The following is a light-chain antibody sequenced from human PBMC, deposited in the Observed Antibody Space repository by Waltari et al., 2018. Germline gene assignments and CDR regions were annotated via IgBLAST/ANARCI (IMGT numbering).Light chain of an antibody. CDR3: QQYNTYPWT. CDR2: KAS. Sequence: IQMTQSPSTLSASVGDSVPITCRASQSISIWVAWYQQKPGKAPKLLIYKASSLESGVPSRFSGSGSGTEVSLTISSLQPDDFATYYCQQYNTYPWTFGQGTKVEIK. CDR1: QSISIW. J-gene: IGKJ1*01. V-gene: IGKV1-5*03.